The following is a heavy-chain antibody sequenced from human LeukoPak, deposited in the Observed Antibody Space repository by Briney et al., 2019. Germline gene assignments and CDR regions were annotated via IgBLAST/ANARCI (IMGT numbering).Heavy chain of an antibody. CDR2: ISSSGGYR. CDR1: GFTFSDYY. J-gene: IGHJ4*02. CDR3: ARDSRTGASSFGX. D-gene: IGHD1-26*01. Sequence: GGSLRLSCAAPGFTFSDYYMSWIRQAPGKGLEWVSYISSSGGYRNYADSVKGRFTISRDDAKNSLYLQMNSLRAEDTAVYYCARDSRTGASSFGXWGXGTLVTVSS. V-gene: IGHV3-11*06.